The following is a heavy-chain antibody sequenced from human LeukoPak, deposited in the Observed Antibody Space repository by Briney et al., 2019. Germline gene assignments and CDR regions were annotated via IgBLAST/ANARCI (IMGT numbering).Heavy chain of an antibody. CDR3: ARHMYDSSVDAFDI. D-gene: IGHD3-22*01. V-gene: IGHV4-39*01. CDR1: GGSISSSSYY. Sequence: PSETLSLTCNVSGGSISSSSYYWGWIRQPPGKGLEWIGSIYYSGSTYYNPSLKSRVTISEDTSKNQFSLKLSSVTAADTAVYYCARHMYDSSVDAFDIWGQGTMVTVSS. J-gene: IGHJ3*02. CDR2: IYYSGST.